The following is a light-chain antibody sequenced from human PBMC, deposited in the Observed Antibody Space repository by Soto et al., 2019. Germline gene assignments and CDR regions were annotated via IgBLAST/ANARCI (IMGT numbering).Light chain of an antibody. CDR1: SSVVGGYNY. CDR3: SSYAGSNKNV. J-gene: IGLJ1*01. Sequence: QSALTQPPSASGSPGQSVTISCTGTSSVVGGYNYVSWYQQHPGKAPKLMIYEVSKRPSGVPDRFSGSKSGNTASLTVSGLQAEDEADYYCSSYAGSNKNVFGTGTKLTVL. V-gene: IGLV2-8*01. CDR2: EVS.